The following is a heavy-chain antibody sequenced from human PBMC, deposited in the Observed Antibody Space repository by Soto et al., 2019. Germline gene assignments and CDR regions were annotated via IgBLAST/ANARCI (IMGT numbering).Heavy chain of an antibody. V-gene: IGHV4-59*01. Sequence: QVQLLESGPGLVKPSETLSLICSVSGASIRDYYWTWIRQPPGKRLEWIGYIYYSGITNYNPSLESRVTMSLDTSENQFSLRLTSVTAADTAMYYCARGIPSSSRTSLVYWGQGALVTVSS. CDR3: ARGIPSSSRTSLVY. CDR2: IYYSGIT. D-gene: IGHD2-2*01. CDR1: GASIRDYY. J-gene: IGHJ4*02.